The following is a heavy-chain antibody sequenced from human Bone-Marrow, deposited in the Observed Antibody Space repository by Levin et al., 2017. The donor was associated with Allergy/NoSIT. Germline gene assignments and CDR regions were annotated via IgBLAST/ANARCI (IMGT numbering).Heavy chain of an antibody. Sequence: GSLRLSCSVSGDSFSSSYWTWIRQPPGKTLEWIGYIYYNGSANYNPSFKSRVAISLDMSKNQFSLKLTSVTAADTAVYYCARDQSGYYDSSGNSNFYYYFGMDAWGLGTTVTVSS. CDR2: IYYNGSA. CDR3: ARDQSGYYDSSGNSNFYYYFGMDA. CDR1: GDSFSSSY. D-gene: IGHD3-22*01. J-gene: IGHJ6*02. V-gene: IGHV4-59*01.